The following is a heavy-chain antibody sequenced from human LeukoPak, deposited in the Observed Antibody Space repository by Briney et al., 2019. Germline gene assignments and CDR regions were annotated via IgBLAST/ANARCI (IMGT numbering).Heavy chain of an antibody. Sequence: SETLSLTCAVYGGSFSGYYWSWIRQPPGKGLEWIGEINHSGSTNYNPSLKSRVTISVDTSKNQFSLQLSSVTAADTAVYYCARRPLYSSSWINYWGQGTLVTVSS. CDR3: ARRPLYSSSWINY. CDR2: INHSGST. J-gene: IGHJ4*02. V-gene: IGHV4-34*01. D-gene: IGHD6-13*01. CDR1: GGSFSGYY.